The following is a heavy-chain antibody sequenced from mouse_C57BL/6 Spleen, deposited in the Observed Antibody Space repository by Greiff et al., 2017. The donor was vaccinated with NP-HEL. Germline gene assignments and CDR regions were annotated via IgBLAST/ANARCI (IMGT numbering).Heavy chain of an antibody. V-gene: IGHV1-55*01. J-gene: IGHJ4*01. Sequence: QVQLQQPGAELVKPGASVKMSCKASGYTFTSYWITWVKQRPGQGLEWIGDIYPGSGSTNYNEKFKSKATLTVDTSSSTAYMQLSSLTSEDSAVYYCAKVEGNYDGYYVYYAMDYWGQGTSVTVSS. CDR3: AKVEGNYDGYYVYYAMDY. CDR1: GYTFTSYW. D-gene: IGHD2-3*01. CDR2: IYPGSGST.